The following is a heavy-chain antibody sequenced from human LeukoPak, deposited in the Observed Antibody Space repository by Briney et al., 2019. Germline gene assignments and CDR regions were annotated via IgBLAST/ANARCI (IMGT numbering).Heavy chain of an antibody. CDR2: INHSGST. J-gene: IGHJ6*03. CDR3: ARVVVPAANYYYYYYMDV. Sequence: SETLSLTCAVYGGSFSGYYWSWIRQPPGKELEWIGEINHSGSTNYNPSLKSRVTISVDTSKNQFSLKLSSVTAADTAVYYCARVVVPAANYYYYYYMDVWGKGTTVTVSS. V-gene: IGHV4-34*01. CDR1: GGSFSGYY. D-gene: IGHD2-2*01.